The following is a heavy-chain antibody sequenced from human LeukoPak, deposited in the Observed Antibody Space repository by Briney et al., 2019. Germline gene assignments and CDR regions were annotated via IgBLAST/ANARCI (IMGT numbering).Heavy chain of an antibody. J-gene: IGHJ3*02. D-gene: IGHD1-26*01. CDR1: GFTFTSYI. V-gene: IGHV3-21*01. CDR2: ISSSSDYI. Sequence: GGSLRLSCAASGFTFTSYIMNWVRQAPGKGLEWVSSISSSSDYIYYADSVKGRFTISRDNAKNSLYLQMNSLRAEDTAVYYCARAFRGTYLAFDIWGQGTMVTVSS. CDR3: ARAFRGTYLAFDI.